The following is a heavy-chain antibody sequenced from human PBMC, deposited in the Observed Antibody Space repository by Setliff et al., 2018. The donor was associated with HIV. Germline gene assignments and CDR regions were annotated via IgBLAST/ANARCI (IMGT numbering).Heavy chain of an antibody. J-gene: IGHJ3*02. D-gene: IGHD3-10*01. CDR1: GYSFTNYW. CDR2: IYPGDSDT. Sequence: PGESLKLSCKGSGYSFTNYWIGWVRQMPGKGLEWMGIIYPGDSDTRYSPSFQGQVTISVDKSFNTAYLQWSSLRASDTTMYYCARVSRNLYGHLDGFDIWGHGTMVTVSS. V-gene: IGHV5-51*01. CDR3: ARVSRNLYGHLDGFDI.